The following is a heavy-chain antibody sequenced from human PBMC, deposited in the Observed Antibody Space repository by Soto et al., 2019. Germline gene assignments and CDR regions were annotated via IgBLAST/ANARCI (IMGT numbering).Heavy chain of an antibody. CDR1: GFTFNGYG. J-gene: IGHJ4*02. D-gene: IGHD1-26*01. Sequence: EVQLVESGGGLVQPGGSLRLSCAASGFTFNGYGMNWVRQGPGKGREWVSYINSGSTIIYYADSVKGRFTISRDNAENSLYLQMNSLRDDDTAVYYCARDRGAPRKYYFDSWGQGALVTVSS. V-gene: IGHV3-48*02. CDR3: ARDRGAPRKYYFDS. CDR2: INSGSTII.